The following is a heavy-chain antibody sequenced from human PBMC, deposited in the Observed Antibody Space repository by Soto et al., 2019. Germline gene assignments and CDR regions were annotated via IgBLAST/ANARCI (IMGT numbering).Heavy chain of an antibody. Sequence: SVKVSCKASGGTFTSYGIGWVRQAPGQGPELMGGIIPIFGTPNYAPKFRGRVTITADESTSTTYTEVTSLRSEDTAVYYCAVRSTYSHYYYGMDVWGQGTTVTVSS. CDR1: GGTFTSYG. CDR3: AVRSTYSHYYYGMDV. D-gene: IGHD2-2*01. J-gene: IGHJ6*02. CDR2: IIPIFGTP. V-gene: IGHV1-69*13.